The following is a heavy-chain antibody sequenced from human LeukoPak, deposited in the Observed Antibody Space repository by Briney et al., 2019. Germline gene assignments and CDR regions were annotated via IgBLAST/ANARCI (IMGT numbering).Heavy chain of an antibody. J-gene: IGHJ4*02. CDR2: IYYSGST. CDR3: ARASSYTGHLGW. D-gene: IGHD2-2*01. V-gene: IGHV4-39*01. Sequence: PSETLSLTCTVSGGSISSSSYYWGWIRQPPGKGLKWIGSIYYSGSTYYNPSLKSRVTISVDTSKNQFSLNLISVTAADTAVYYCARASSYTGHLGWWGQGTLVTVSS. CDR1: GGSISSSSYY.